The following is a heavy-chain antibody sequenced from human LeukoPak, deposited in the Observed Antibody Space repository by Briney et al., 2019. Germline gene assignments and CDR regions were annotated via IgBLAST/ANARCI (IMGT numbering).Heavy chain of an antibody. J-gene: IGHJ5*02. Sequence: SETLSLTCAVYGGSFSGYYWSWIRQPPGKGLEWIGEINHSGSTNYNPSLKSRVTISVDTSKNQFSLKLSPVTAADTAVYYCARGRRTYGSGYYGWFDPWGQGTLVTVSS. CDR2: INHSGST. D-gene: IGHD3-22*01. V-gene: IGHV4-34*01. CDR3: ARGRRTYGSGYYGWFDP. CDR1: GGSFSGYY.